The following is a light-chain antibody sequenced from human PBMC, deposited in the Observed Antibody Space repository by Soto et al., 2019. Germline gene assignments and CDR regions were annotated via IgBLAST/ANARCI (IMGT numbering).Light chain of an antibody. Sequence: DIQMTPSPSSLSAPVGDRVTITCRASQGISTYLNWYQQKPGKAPKLLIYAASSLQSGVPSRFSGSGSETDFTLTISSLQPEDFATYSCQHSTTWTFGQGTKVDIK. J-gene: IGKJ1*01. CDR3: QHSTTWT. V-gene: IGKV1-39*01. CDR1: QGISTY. CDR2: AAS.